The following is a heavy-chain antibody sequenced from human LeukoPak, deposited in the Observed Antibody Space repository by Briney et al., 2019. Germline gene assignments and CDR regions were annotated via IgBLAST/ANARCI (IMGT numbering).Heavy chain of an antibody. CDR3: ARDDGSRQNWFDP. CDR2: ISYSGRT. J-gene: IGHJ5*02. V-gene: IGHV4-59*01. CDR1: GGSFSGYY. D-gene: IGHD2-15*01. Sequence: SETLSLTCAVYGGSFSGYYWSWIRQSPGKGLEWIGYISYSGRTNYNPSLKSRVTISVDTSNNQFSLKLSSVTAADTAVYYCARDDGSRQNWFDPWGQGTLVTVSS.